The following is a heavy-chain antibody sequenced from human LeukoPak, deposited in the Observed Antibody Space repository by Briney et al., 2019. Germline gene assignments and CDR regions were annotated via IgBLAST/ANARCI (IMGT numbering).Heavy chain of an antibody. CDR3: ARDFPRGYCSSTSCAYCYYYMDV. Sequence: GRSLRLSCAASGFTFSSYAMHWVRQAPGKGLEWVAVISYDGSNKYYADSVKGRFIISRDNSKNTLYLQMNSLRAEDTAVYYCARDFPRGYCSSTSCAYCYYYMDVWGKGTTVTVSS. CDR2: ISYDGSNK. CDR1: GFTFSSYA. J-gene: IGHJ6*03. D-gene: IGHD2-2*01. V-gene: IGHV3-30-3*01.